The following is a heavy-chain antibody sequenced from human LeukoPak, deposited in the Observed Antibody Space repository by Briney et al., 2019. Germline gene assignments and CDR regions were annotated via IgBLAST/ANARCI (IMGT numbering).Heavy chain of an antibody. CDR3: ARGFPYDSSGTFDY. Sequence: SETLSLTCTVSGDSISSRSYYWGWIRQPPGKGLEWIGSIYYSGSTYYNPSLKSRVTISVNTSKNQFSLKLSSVTAADTAVYYCARGFPYDSSGTFDYWGQGTLVTVSS. CDR1: GDSISSRSYY. V-gene: IGHV4-39*07. D-gene: IGHD3-22*01. CDR2: IYYSGST. J-gene: IGHJ4*02.